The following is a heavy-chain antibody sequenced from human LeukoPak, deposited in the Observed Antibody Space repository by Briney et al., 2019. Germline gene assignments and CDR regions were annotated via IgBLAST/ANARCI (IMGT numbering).Heavy chain of an antibody. CDR3: AKDDSTNYYEY. V-gene: IGHV3-7*01. CDR2: ISHDGGNK. J-gene: IGHJ4*02. Sequence: AGGSLKLSCAASGFTFSNSWMTWVRQAPGKGLEWVASISHDGGNKQYAESIKGRLTISRDNVKNSLYLEINSLRADDTAIYYCAKDDSTNYYEYWGQGNLVTVSA. D-gene: IGHD2-15*01. CDR1: GFTFSNSW.